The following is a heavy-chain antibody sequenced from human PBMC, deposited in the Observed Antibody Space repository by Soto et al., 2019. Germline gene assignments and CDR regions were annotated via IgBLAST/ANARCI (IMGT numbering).Heavy chain of an antibody. CDR3: ASRPRPPYCGGDCYSGT. Sequence: QVQLQQWGAGLLKPSETLSLTCAVYGGSFSGYYWSWIRQPPGKGLEWIGEINQSGSTNYNPSLKSRITISVDTSKNQFSLNLSSVTAADTAVYYCASRPRPPYCGGDCYSGTWGQGTLVPSPQ. J-gene: IGHJ5*02. D-gene: IGHD2-21*02. CDR1: GGSFSGYY. CDR2: INQSGST. V-gene: IGHV4-34*01.